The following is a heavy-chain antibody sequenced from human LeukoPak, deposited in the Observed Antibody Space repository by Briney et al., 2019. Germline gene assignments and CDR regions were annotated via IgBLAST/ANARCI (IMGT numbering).Heavy chain of an antibody. CDR3: ATSGGDRSADAFDI. D-gene: IGHD2-21*02. CDR2: LYSGSNT. J-gene: IGHJ3*02. CDR1: GFTVSSNY. Sequence: PGGSLRLSCAASGFTVSSNYMSWVRQAPGKGLEWVSLLYSGSNTFYADSVKGRFTISRDNSKNTLYLQMNGLRAEDTAVYYCATSGGDRSADAFDIWGQGTMVTVSS. V-gene: IGHV3-53*01.